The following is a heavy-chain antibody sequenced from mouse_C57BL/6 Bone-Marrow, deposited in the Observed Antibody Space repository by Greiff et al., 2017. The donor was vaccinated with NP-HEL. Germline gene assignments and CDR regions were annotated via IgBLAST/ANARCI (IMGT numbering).Heavy chain of an antibody. CDR2: IYPGDGDT. Sequence: QVQLQQSGPELVKPGASVKISCKASGYAFSSSWMNWVKQRPGKGLEWIGRIYPGDGDTNYNGKFKGKATLTADKSSSTAYMQLSSLTSEDSAVYFCARSGYDYGPLYYWGQGTSVTVSS. V-gene: IGHV1-82*01. CDR3: ARSGYDYGPLYY. D-gene: IGHD2-4*01. J-gene: IGHJ4*01. CDR1: GYAFSSSW.